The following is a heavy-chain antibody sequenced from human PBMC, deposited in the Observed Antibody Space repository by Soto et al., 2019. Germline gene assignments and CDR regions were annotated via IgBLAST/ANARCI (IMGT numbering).Heavy chain of an antibody. CDR3: ETGAARVAPHFF. D-gene: IGHD1-26*01. CDR2: VNAYNGNT. V-gene: IGHV1-18*01. CDR1: GYTFTSFG. J-gene: IGHJ4*02. Sequence: RASVKVSCKASGYTFTSFGVNWVRQAPGQGLEWMGWVNAYNGNTNYAQKFQGRVTMTADTSTSTAYMEVRSLRSDDTAVYYCETGAARVAPHFFWGQGTLVTVSS.